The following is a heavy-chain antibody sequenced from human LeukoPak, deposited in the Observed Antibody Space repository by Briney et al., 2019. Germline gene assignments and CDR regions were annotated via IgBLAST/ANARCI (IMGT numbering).Heavy chain of an antibody. CDR2: IIPIFGTA. J-gene: IGHJ3*02. Sequence: GASVKVSCKASGGTFSSYAISWVRQAPGQGLEWMGGIIPIFGTANYAQKFQGRVTITADKSTSTAYMELSSLRSEDTAVYYCARTPSHYEDAFDIWGQGTMVTVSS. V-gene: IGHV1-69*06. D-gene: IGHD4-17*01. CDR3: ARTPSHYEDAFDI. CDR1: GGTFSSYA.